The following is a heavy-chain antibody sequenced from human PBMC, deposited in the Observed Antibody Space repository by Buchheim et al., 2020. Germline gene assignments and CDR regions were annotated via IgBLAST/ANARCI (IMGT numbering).Heavy chain of an antibody. CDR1: GFTFSSYS. CDR2: ISSSSSYI. J-gene: IGHJ4*02. V-gene: IGHV3-21*01. CDR3: ARDGSSWNFDY. D-gene: IGHD6-13*01. Sequence: EVQLVESGGGLVKPGGSLRLSCAASGFTFSSYSMNWVRQAPGKGLEWVSSISSSSSYIYYAASVKGRFTISRDNAKNSLYLQMNSLRAEDTAVYYCARDGSSWNFDYWGQGTL.